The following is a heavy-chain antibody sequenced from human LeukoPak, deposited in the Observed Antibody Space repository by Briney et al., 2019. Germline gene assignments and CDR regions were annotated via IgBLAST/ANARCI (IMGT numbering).Heavy chain of an antibody. J-gene: IGHJ6*03. CDR1: GYTFTSYD. Sequence: ASVKVSCKASGYTFTSYDINWVRQVTGQGLEWMGWMNPNSGNTGYAQKFQGRVTMTRNTSISTACMELSSLRSEDTAVYYCARARSYYYYYYMDVWGKGTTVTISS. CDR3: ARARSYYYYYYMDV. V-gene: IGHV1-8*01. CDR2: MNPNSGNT.